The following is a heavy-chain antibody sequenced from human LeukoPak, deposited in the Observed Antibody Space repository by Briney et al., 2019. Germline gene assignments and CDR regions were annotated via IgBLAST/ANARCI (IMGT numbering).Heavy chain of an antibody. Sequence: PGGSLRLSCAASGFIFSSYWMNWVRQAPGKGLEWVANIKQDGSEKYYVDSVKGRFTISKDNAKNSLYLQMNSLRAEDTAVYYCARAGGSTVSHSDYWGQGTLVTVSS. CDR1: GFIFSSYW. V-gene: IGHV3-7*01. J-gene: IGHJ4*02. CDR2: IKQDGSEK. D-gene: IGHD4-17*01. CDR3: ARAGGSTVSHSDY.